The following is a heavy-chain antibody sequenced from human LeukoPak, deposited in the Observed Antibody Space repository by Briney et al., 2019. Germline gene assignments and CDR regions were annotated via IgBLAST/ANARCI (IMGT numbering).Heavy chain of an antibody. J-gene: IGHJ3*02. CDR3: ARQDRPMATIRPGAFDI. Sequence: GESLKISCKGSGYSFTSYWIGWVRQMPGKGLEWMGIIYPGDSDTRYSPSFQGQVTISADKSISTAYLQWSSLKASDTAMYYCARQDRPMATIRPGAFDIWGQGTMVTVSS. CDR2: IYPGDSDT. CDR1: GYSFTSYW. D-gene: IGHD5-24*01. V-gene: IGHV5-51*01.